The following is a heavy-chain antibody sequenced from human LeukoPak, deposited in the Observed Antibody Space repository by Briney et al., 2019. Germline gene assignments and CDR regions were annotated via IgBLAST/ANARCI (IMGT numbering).Heavy chain of an antibody. CDR2: ISWNSGSI. CDR1: GFTFDDYA. V-gene: IGHV3-9*01. J-gene: IGHJ4*02. Sequence: GGSLRLSCTASGFTFDDYAMHWVRQAPGKGLEWVSGISWNSGSIGYADSVKGRFTISRDNAKNSLYLQMNSLRAEDTALYYCARSSGWQTYYFDYWGQGTLVAVSS. D-gene: IGHD6-19*01. CDR3: ARSSGWQTYYFDY.